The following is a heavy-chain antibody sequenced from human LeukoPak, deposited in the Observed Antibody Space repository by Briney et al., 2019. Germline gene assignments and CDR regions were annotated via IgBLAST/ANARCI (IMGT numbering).Heavy chain of an antibody. V-gene: IGHV3-21*04. Sequence: PGGSLRLSCAASGFTFSSYSMNWVRQAPGKGLEWVSSISSSSSYIYYADSVKGRFTISRDNSKNTLYLQMNSLSAEDTAVYYCANGGFLPPVDWGQGTLVTVST. D-gene: IGHD4-23*01. J-gene: IGHJ4*02. CDR1: GFTFSSYS. CDR3: ANGGFLPPVD. CDR2: ISSSSSYI.